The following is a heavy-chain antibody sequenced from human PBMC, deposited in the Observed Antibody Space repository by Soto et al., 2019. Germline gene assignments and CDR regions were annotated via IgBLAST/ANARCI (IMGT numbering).Heavy chain of an antibody. CDR2: IDVGSGNA. Sequence: SVKVSCKTSGFTFSTSAVHWVRQARGHRLQWIGWIDVGSGNANYAQMLQERVTITRDMSTSTAYMELSSLRPEDTAVYYCARIAVAGTDHYYYGMDVWGQGTTVTVS. D-gene: IGHD6-19*01. J-gene: IGHJ6*02. CDR3: ARIAVAGTDHYYYGMDV. CDR1: GFTFSTSA. V-gene: IGHV1-58*01.